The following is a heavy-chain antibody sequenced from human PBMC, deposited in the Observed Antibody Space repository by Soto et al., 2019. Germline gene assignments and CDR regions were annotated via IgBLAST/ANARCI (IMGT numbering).Heavy chain of an antibody. V-gene: IGHV3-49*04. Sequence: GGSLRLSCPASGFTLGDYAMSWVRQAPGKGLEGVGFIRSKAYGRTTEYAASVKGRFTISRDDTKSIAYLQINSPKNEDTAVYYCTSEQEQYHFDYWGQGTLVTVFS. CDR3: TSEQEQYHFDY. CDR2: IRSKAYGRTT. CDR1: GFTLGDYA. D-gene: IGHD2-2*01. J-gene: IGHJ4*02.